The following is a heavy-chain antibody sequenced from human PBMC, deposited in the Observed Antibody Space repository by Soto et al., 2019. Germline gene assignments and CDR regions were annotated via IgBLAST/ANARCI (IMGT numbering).Heavy chain of an antibody. V-gene: IGHV5-51*01. D-gene: IGHD2-8*01. CDR3: ARRYCTNSTNCPVGYGLDV. CDR2: IFPGTSNT. J-gene: IGHJ6*02. CDR1: GYSFFNYW. Sequence: HGASLKISCEASGYSFFNYWIGWVRQMPGKGLNWMGIIFPGTSNTRYSPSFQGQVTISVDKSISTAYLQWSSLKASDTAMYFCARRYCTNSTNCPVGYGLDVWGQGTTVTVSS.